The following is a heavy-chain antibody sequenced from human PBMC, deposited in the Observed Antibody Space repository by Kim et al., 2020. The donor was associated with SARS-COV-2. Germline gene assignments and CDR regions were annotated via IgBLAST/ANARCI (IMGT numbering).Heavy chain of an antibody. CDR1: GFTFSSYW. CDR2: IKQDGSEK. J-gene: IGHJ4*02. CDR3: AREGIAVAGGLDY. Sequence: GGSLRLSCAASGFTFSSYWMSWVRQAPGKGLEWVANIKQDGSEKYYVDSVKGRFTISRDNAKNSLYLQMNSLRAEDTAVYYCAREGIAVAGGLDYWGQGILVTVSS. V-gene: IGHV3-7*01. D-gene: IGHD6-19*01.